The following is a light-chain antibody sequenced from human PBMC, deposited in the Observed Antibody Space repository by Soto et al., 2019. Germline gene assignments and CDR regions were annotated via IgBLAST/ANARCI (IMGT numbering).Light chain of an antibody. V-gene: IGLV2-14*01. CDR2: DVS. CDR1: SSDIGGYNY. CDR3: SSYTRQSTVV. J-gene: IGLJ3*02. Sequence: QSALTQPDSVSGSPGRPITISCTGTSSDIGGYNYVSWYQQHPGKAPKLIIYDVSERPSGVSKRFSGSKSGNTASLTISGLQGDDEAEYYCSSYTRQSTVVFGGGTKVTVL.